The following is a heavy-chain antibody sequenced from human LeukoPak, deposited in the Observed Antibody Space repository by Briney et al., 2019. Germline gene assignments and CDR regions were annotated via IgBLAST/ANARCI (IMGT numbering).Heavy chain of an antibody. CDR1: GFTFSNVW. J-gene: IGHJ4*02. CDR3: VTIDVILGG. CDR2: IKTKTDGGTT. V-gene: IGHV3-15*01. D-gene: IGHD3-16*01. Sequence: GGSLRLSCEASGFTFSNVWMNWVRQAPGKGLEWIGRIKTKTDGGTTEYAAPVKGRFTISRDDSKNTVYLQMNSLKTEDTAVYYCVTIDVILGGWGQGTLVTVSS.